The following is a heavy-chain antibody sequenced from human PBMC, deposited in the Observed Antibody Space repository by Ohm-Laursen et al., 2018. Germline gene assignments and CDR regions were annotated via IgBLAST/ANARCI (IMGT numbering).Heavy chain of an antibody. D-gene: IGHD4-23*01. CDR3: ASGGIFVFDY. J-gene: IGHJ4*02. CDR1: GFTFSSYG. V-gene: IGHV3-21*01. Sequence: SLRLSCAASGFTFSSYGMHWVRQAPGKGLEWVSSISSSSSYIYYADSVKGRFTISRDNAKNSLYLQMNSLRAEDTAVYYCASGGIFVFDYWGQGTLVTVSS. CDR2: ISSSSSYI.